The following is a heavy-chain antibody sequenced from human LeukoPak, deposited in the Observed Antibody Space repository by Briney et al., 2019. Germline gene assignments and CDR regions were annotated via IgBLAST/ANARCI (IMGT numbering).Heavy chain of an antibody. CDR3: ASGESAQQVFEY. V-gene: IGHV3-53*04. D-gene: IGHD4-17*01. J-gene: IGHJ4*02. Sequence: GGSLRLSCAASAFTVSDNYMAWVRQAPGKGLEWVSVTHAGSKTLYADSVQGRFTVSRHNSENTVYLQMNSLRPEDTAVYFCASGESAQQVFEYWGQGTLVTVSS. CDR2: THAGSKT. CDR1: AFTVSDNY.